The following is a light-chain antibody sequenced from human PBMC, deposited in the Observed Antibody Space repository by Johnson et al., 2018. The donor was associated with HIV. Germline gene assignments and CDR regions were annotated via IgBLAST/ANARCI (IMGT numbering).Light chain of an antibody. V-gene: IGLV1-51*02. J-gene: IGLJ1*01. CDR1: SSNIGSNP. Sequence: QPVLTQPPSASGTPGQRVTISCSGSSSNIGSNPVNWYQQLPGTAPKLLIYENNKRPSGIPDRFPGSKSGTSATLGITGLQTGDGADYYCRKWDSSLIAGYVFGTGTKVTVL. CDR2: ENN. CDR3: RKWDSSLIAGYV.